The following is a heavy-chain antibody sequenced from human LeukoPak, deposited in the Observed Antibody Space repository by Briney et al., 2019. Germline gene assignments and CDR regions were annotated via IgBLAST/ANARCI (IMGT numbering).Heavy chain of an antibody. CDR3: ARDRVAGAYEGDAFDI. CDR2: VYSGGSK. D-gene: IGHD6-19*01. Sequence: GGSLRLSCPASGFTVSSNYMSWVRQAPGKGLEGLAVVYSGGSKYYTASMRGRFTISSDNSKNTLYLQMNSLSVEDTAVYYCARDRVAGAYEGDAFDIWGHGTMVTVSS. V-gene: IGHV3-66*01. CDR1: GFTVSSNY. J-gene: IGHJ3*02.